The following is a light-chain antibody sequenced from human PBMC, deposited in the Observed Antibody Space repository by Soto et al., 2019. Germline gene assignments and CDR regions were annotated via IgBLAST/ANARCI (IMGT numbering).Light chain of an antibody. CDR3: QQYNTYST. Sequence: EIQMTQSPSTLSASVGDRVMISCRASQNINNRLAWYQQRPGKSPKLLVYWASTLESGVPSRFSGSGSGTEITLTSSILQPDDFANYYCQQYNTYSTFGQGTRLEIK. J-gene: IGKJ5*01. V-gene: IGKV1-5*03. CDR1: QNINNR. CDR2: WAS.